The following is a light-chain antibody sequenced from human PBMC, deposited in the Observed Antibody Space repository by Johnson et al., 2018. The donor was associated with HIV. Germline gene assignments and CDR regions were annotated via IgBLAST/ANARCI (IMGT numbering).Light chain of an antibody. CDR3: GRWDDSLSAYV. CDR1: SSNIGNNY. Sequence: QSVLTQPPSVSAAPGQKVTISCSGSSSNIGNNYVSWYQQLPGTAHKLLIYDDNKRPSGIPDRFSGYKSGTSATLGITGLQTGDEADYYCGRWDDSLSAYVFGTGTKVTVL. J-gene: IGLJ1*01. CDR2: DDN. V-gene: IGLV1-51*01.